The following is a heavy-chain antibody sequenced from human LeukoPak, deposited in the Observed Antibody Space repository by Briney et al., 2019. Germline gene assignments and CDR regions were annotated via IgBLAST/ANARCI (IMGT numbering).Heavy chain of an antibody. Sequence: ASAKVSCKASGYRFSSYYIHWVRQAPGLGLEWMGIINPSDGGTSHSEKFQGRFTMTRDTSTSTVYMDLSSLRSEDTAVYFCAAYGSGKYAHIDFWGQGTLVTVSS. CDR3: AAYGSGKYAHIDF. J-gene: IGHJ4*02. CDR2: INPSDGGT. CDR1: GYRFSSYY. V-gene: IGHV1-46*03. D-gene: IGHD3-10*01.